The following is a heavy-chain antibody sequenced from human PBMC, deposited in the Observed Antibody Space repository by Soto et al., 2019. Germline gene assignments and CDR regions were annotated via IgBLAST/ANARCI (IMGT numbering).Heavy chain of an antibody. J-gene: IGHJ5*01. D-gene: IGHD2-2*01. Sequence: EVQLLESGGGLVQPGGSLRLSCAASGFTFSNYAMSWVRQVPGKGLEWVSAVSGSGVSPYYADSVKGRFTISRDNSKNTLSLQMSSLRAEDTAVYYCAKNPFVVIPVDWFDSWGQGTLVTVSS. CDR2: VSGSGVSP. V-gene: IGHV3-23*01. CDR1: GFTFSNYA. CDR3: AKNPFVVIPVDWFDS.